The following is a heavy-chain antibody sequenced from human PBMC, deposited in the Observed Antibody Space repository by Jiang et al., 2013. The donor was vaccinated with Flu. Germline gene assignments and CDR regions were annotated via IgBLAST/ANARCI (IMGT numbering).Heavy chain of an antibody. J-gene: IGHJ4*02. D-gene: IGHD3-22*01. CDR1: GYSFTTYW. Sequence: GAEVKKPGESLKISCKGSGYSFTTYWIGWVRQMPWKGPEWMGLIYPGDSDTRYSPSFQGQVTISADKSISTAYLQWSSLKASDTAMYYCARTADYYDSSGYWLGYDYWGQGTLVTVSS. CDR3: ARTADYYDSSGYWLGYDY. CDR2: IYPGDSDT. V-gene: IGHV5-51*03.